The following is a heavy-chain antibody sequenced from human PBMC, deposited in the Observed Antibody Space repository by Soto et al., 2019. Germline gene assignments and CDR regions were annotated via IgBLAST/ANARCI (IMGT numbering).Heavy chain of an antibody. D-gene: IGHD3-3*01. Sequence: ASVKVSCKASGYTFTSYGISWVRQAPGQGLEWMGWISAYNGNTNYAQKLQGRVTMTTDTSTSTAYMELRSLRSDDTAVYYCARDHPTYYDFGDGMDFWGQGTTVTVSS. J-gene: IGHJ6*02. CDR3: ARDHPTYYDFGDGMDF. V-gene: IGHV1-18*01. CDR1: GYTFTSYG. CDR2: ISAYNGNT.